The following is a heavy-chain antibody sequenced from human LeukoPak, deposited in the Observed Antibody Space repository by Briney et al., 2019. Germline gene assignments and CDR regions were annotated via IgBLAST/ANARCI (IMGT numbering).Heavy chain of an antibody. CDR3: AGHDGQLAPPRL. CDR2: VSFSGTS. J-gene: IGHJ4*02. D-gene: IGHD6-6*01. V-gene: IGHV4-39*01. Sequence: SETLSLTCIVSGGSISTSYYYWDCIRQPPGKGLEWTAGVSFSGTSYYTPSLQSRLTVSKDTSRNQFSLRLSSVTAAETAVYFCAGHDGQLAPPRLWGQETLVTVSS. CDR1: GGSISTSYYY.